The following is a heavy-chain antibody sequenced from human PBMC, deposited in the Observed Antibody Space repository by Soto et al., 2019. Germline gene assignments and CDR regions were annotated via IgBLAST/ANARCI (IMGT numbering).Heavy chain of an antibody. CDR1: GFTFDDHA. CDR2: ISWNSETT. D-gene: IGHD3-3*01. V-gene: IGHV3-9*01. Sequence: EVQLVESGGGMVQPGRSLRLSCVASGFTFDDHAMHWVRRGPGRGLEWVSGISWNSETTGYADSVRGRFTISRDNAKNSLYLQMNSLRVEDTAFDYCAKDEGGVWSVPKGSSYAYYGMDVWGQGTTVIVS. J-gene: IGHJ6*02. CDR3: AKDEGGVWSVPKGSSYAYYGMDV.